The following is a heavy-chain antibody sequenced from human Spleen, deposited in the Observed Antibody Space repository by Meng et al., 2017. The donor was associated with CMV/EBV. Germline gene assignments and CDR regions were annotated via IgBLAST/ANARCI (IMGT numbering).Heavy chain of an antibody. J-gene: IGHJ3*02. CDR3: AKKYYDFWSGYSSRTGAFDI. CDR1: GFSFSDYY. V-gene: IGHV3-11*04. CDR2: ISSSGSTI. Sequence: GESLKISCAASGFSFSDYYMSWIRQAPGKGLEWVSHISSSGSTIYYADSVKGRFTISRDNAKNSLYLQMNSLRAEDTAVYYCAKKYYDFWSGYSSRTGAFDIWGQGTMVTVSS. D-gene: IGHD3-3*01.